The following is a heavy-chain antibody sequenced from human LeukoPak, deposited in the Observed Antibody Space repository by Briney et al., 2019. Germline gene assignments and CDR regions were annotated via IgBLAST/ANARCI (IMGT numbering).Heavy chain of an antibody. D-gene: IGHD6-13*01. J-gene: IGHJ4*02. CDR3: ARALAAAGLDY. CDR2: IYYSGST. Sequence: SETLSLTCTVSGGSISSSSYYWGWIRQPPGKGLEWIGSIYYSGSTYYNPSLKSRVTMSVDTSKNQFSLKLSSVTAADTAVYYCARALAAAGLDYWGQGTLVTVSS. V-gene: IGHV4-39*07. CDR1: GGSISSSSYY.